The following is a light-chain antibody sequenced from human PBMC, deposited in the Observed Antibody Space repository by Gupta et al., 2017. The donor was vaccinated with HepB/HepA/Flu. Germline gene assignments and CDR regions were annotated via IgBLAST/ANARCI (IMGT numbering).Light chain of an antibody. Sequence: QSVLTQPPSVSSAPGQKVTISCSGSSSNIENNYVSWYQQLPGTAPKLLIYDNPKRPSGIPDRYSGSRSGASATLGITGLQTGDEADYYCGTWDGSLSTWVFGGGTTRTVL. CDR3: GTWDGSLSTWV. CDR1: SSNIENNY. CDR2: DNP. V-gene: IGLV1-51*01. J-gene: IGLJ3*02.